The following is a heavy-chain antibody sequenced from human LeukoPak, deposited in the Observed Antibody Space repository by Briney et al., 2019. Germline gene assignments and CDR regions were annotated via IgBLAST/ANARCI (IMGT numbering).Heavy chain of an antibody. CDR3: ANYGDPYYYYYMDV. CDR1: GFTFSSYA. J-gene: IGHJ6*03. Sequence: PGGSLRPSCAASGFTFSSYAMSWVRQAPGKGLEWVSAISGSGGSTYYADSVKGRFTISRDNSKNTLYLQMNSLRAEDTAVYYCANYGDPYYYYYMDVWGKGTTVTVSS. D-gene: IGHD4-17*01. CDR2: ISGSGGST. V-gene: IGHV3-23*01.